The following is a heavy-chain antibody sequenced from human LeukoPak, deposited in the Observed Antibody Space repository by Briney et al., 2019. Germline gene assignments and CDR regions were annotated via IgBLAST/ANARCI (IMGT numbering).Heavy chain of an antibody. CDR3: AKDARRSSGWWFFDH. V-gene: IGHV1-2*02. Sequence: ASVKVSCKASGYTFTGYYMHWVRQAPGQGLEWMGWINPNSGGTNYAQKFQGRVTMTRDTSISTAYMELSRLRSDDTAVYYCAKDARRSSGWWFFDHWGQGTLVTVSS. CDR2: INPNSGGT. CDR1: GYTFTGYY. J-gene: IGHJ4*02. D-gene: IGHD6-19*01.